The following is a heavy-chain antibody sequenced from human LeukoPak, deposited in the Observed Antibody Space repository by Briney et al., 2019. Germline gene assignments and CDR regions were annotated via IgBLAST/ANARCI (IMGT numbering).Heavy chain of an antibody. V-gene: IGHV1-46*01. CDR1: GYTFTSYY. CDR3: AGQLWLHPFAY. D-gene: IGHD5-18*01. CDR2: INPSGGST. J-gene: IGHJ4*02. Sequence: ASVKVSCKASGYTFTSYYMHWVRQALGQGLEWMGIINPSGGSTSYAQKFPGRVTMTRDTSTSTVYMELSSLRSEDTAVYYCAGQLWLHPFAYWGQGTLVTVSS.